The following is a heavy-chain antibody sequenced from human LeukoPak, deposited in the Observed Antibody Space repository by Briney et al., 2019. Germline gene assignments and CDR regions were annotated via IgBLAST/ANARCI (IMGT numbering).Heavy chain of an antibody. Sequence: PSETLSLTCTVSGYSISSGYYWGWIRQPPGKGLEWIGTIYHSGSMYYNPSLKSRVTISVDTPKNQFSLKLSSVTAADTAVYYCAAFLLQQINVFDIWGQGTMVTVSS. CDR1: GYSISSGYY. CDR2: IYHSGSM. D-gene: IGHD1-1*01. V-gene: IGHV4-38-2*02. CDR3: AAFLLQQINVFDI. J-gene: IGHJ3*02.